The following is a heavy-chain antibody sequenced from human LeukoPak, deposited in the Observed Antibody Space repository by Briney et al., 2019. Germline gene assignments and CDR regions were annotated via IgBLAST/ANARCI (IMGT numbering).Heavy chain of an antibody. CDR3: AREVGYNYDF. V-gene: IGHV1-2*02. D-gene: IGHD1-26*01. Sequence: SVKVSCKASGNTFTADFLHWVRQAPGQGLEWMGWINPKSGGTYYAQRFQGRVTMTRDTSITTAYMEVTSLRSDDTAVYYCAREVGYNYDFWGQGTLVTVSS. CDR2: INPKSGGT. CDR1: GNTFTADF. J-gene: IGHJ4*02.